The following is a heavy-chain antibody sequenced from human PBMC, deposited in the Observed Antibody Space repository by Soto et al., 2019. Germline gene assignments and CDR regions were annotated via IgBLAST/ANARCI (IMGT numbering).Heavy chain of an antibody. D-gene: IGHD3-16*01. CDR1: GFAFSSYW. CDR3: ARDPDGKDVFRFMETPPIQGLGIDN. V-gene: IGHV3-7*03. CDR2: IKQDGSET. Sequence: EVQLVESGGNLVQPGRSLRLSCVASGFAFSSYWMSWVRQAPGKGLEWVANIKQDGSETYYVDSVKGRFTISRDNTKNALTLQMSGLRADDTAIYYCARDPDGKDVFRFMETPPIQGLGIDNWGQGTLVTVSS. J-gene: IGHJ4*02.